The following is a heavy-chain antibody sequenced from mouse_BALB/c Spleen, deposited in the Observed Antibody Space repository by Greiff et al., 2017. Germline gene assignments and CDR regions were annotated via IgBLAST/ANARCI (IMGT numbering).Heavy chain of an antibody. D-gene: IGHD2-14*01. V-gene: IGHV1-69*02. CDR2: IYPSDSYT. CDR1: GYTFTSYW. J-gene: IGHJ3*01. CDR3: TRSDRYPFAY. Sequence: QVQLQQPGAELVRPGASVKLSCKASGYTFTSYWINWVKQRPGQGLEWIGNIYPSDSYTNYNQKFKDKATLTVDKSSSTAYMQLSSPTSEDSAVYYCTRSDRYPFAYWGQGTLVTVSA.